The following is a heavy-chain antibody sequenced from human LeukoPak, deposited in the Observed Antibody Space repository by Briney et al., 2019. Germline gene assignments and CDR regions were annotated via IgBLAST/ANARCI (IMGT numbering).Heavy chain of an antibody. J-gene: IGHJ4*02. V-gene: IGHV5-51*01. Sequence: GESLKISCKGSGYSFTSYWIGWVRQMPGKGLELMGIIYPGDSDTRYSPSFQGQVTISADKSISTAYLQWSSLKASDTAMYYCARKTYDFWSGYPEAYYFDYWGQGTLVTVSS. CDR1: GYSFTSYW. D-gene: IGHD3-3*01. CDR2: IYPGDSDT. CDR3: ARKTYDFWSGYPEAYYFDY.